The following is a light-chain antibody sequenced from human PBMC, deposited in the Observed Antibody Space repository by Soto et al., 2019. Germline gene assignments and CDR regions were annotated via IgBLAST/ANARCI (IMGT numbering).Light chain of an antibody. Sequence: DIQMTQSPSSLSASVGDRVTITCRASQSISSYLNWYQQKPGKAPKLLIYAASSLQSGVPSRFSGSGSGTDFTLTISSLQPEDFAVYYCAYYGTSPKFIFGPGTKVDIK. CDR2: AAS. J-gene: IGKJ3*01. V-gene: IGKV1-39*01. CDR1: QSISSY. CDR3: AYYGTSPKFI.